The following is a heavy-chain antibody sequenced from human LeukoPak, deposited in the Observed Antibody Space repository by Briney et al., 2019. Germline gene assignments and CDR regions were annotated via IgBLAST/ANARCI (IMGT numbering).Heavy chain of an antibody. Sequence: PSQTLSLTCTVSGGSISSGGYYWSWIRQHPGKGLEWIGYIYYSGSTYYNPSLKSRVTISVDTSKSQFSLKLSSVTAADTAVYYCARGNYDILTGYYTPLYNWFDPWGQGTLVTVSS. CDR1: GGSISSGGYY. J-gene: IGHJ5*02. CDR2: IYYSGST. CDR3: ARGNYDILTGYYTPLYNWFDP. V-gene: IGHV4-31*03. D-gene: IGHD3-9*01.